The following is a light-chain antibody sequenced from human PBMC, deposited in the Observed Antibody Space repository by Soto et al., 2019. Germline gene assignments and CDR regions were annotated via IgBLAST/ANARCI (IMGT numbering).Light chain of an antibody. CDR2: EVS. CDR3: SSYTGSSTLV. CDR1: SNDVGGYKY. J-gene: IGLJ2*01. Sequence: QSALTQPASVSGSPGQSITISCTGSSNDVGGYKYVSWYQQYPGKAPKLMIYEVSNRPSGISNRFSGSKSGNTASLTISGLQAEDEADYYCSSYTGSSTLVFGGGTKVTVL. V-gene: IGLV2-14*01.